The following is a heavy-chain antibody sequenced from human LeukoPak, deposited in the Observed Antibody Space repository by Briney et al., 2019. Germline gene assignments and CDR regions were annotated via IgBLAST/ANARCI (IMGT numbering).Heavy chain of an antibody. CDR1: GGSISSGSYY. Sequence: SETLSLTCTVSGGSISSGSYYWSWVRQPAGKGLEWIGRIYTSGSTNYNPSLKSRVTISVDTSKNQFSLKLSSVTAADTAVYYCARVRRGDYVFDYWGQGTLVTVSS. CDR3: ARVRRGDYVFDY. J-gene: IGHJ4*02. V-gene: IGHV4-61*02. D-gene: IGHD4-17*01. CDR2: IYTSGST.